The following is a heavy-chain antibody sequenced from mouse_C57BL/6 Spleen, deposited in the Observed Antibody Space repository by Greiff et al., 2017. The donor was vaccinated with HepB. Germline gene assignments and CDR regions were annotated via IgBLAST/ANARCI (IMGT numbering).Heavy chain of an antibody. CDR3: ARHGITSWYFDV. V-gene: IGHV2-6-1*01. CDR2: IWSDGST. Sequence: VKVVESGPGLVAPSQRLSITCTVSGFSLTSYGVHWVRQPPGKGLEWLVVIWSDGSTTYNSALKSRLSISKDNSKSQVFLKMNSLQTDDTAMYYCARHGITSWYFDVWGTGTTVTVSS. CDR1: GFSLTSYG. J-gene: IGHJ1*03. D-gene: IGHD2-4*01.